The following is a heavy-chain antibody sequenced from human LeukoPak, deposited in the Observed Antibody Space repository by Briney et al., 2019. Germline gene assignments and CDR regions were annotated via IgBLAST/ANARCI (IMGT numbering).Heavy chain of an antibody. J-gene: IGHJ1*01. CDR2: INTDGTVA. CDR3: ARAPSEIGGYYPEYFRH. V-gene: IGHV3-74*01. D-gene: IGHD3-22*01. Sequence: GGSLRLSCAASGFTFSKYWMLWVRQAPGKGLESVSRINTDGTVATYADSVKGRFTVSRDNADNTMFLQMNSVRDEDTAVYYCARAPSEIGGYYPEYFRHWGQGTLVTVSS. CDR1: GFTFSKYW.